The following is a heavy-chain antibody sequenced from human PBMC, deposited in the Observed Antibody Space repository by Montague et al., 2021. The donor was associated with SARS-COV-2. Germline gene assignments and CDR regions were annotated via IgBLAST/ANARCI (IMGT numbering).Heavy chain of an antibody. CDR3: AKGTYFYDSSGYYPESHYSLVDGMDV. Sequence: SLRLSCAASGFTFDDYVMYWVRQPPGKGLEWVSLISGDGGKTYYADSVKGRFTTSRDNGKNSLYLQMNSLGTEDTALYHCAKGTYFYDSSGYYPESHYSLVDGMDVWGQGTTVTVSS. CDR1: GFTFDDYV. V-gene: IGHV3-43*02. J-gene: IGHJ6*02. D-gene: IGHD3-22*01. CDR2: ISGDGGKT.